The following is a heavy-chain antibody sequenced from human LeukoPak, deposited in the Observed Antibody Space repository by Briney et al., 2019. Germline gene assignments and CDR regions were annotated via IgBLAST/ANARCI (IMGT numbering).Heavy chain of an antibody. D-gene: IGHD2-2*01. Sequence: PGGSLRLSCAASGFTFSSYAMSWVRQAPGKGLEWVSAISGSGGSTYYADSVKGRFTISRDNSKNTLYLQMNSLRAEDTAVYYCAKDKSSRVPIVVVPVDFDYWGQGTLVTVSS. CDR3: AKDKSSRVPIVVVPVDFDY. CDR2: ISGSGGST. CDR1: GFTFSSYA. J-gene: IGHJ4*02. V-gene: IGHV3-23*01.